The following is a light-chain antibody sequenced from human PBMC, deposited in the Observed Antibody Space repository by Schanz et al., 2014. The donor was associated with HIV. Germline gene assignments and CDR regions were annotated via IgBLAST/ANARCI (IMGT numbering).Light chain of an antibody. V-gene: IGKV1-27*01. Sequence: DIQMTQSPSTLSASVGARITITCRASQGISNYLAWYQQKPGKVPKLLIYAASTLQSGVPSRFSGSGSGTDFTLTISSLQPEDVATYYCQKYNSAPRTFGQGTKVEIK. J-gene: IGKJ1*01. CDR1: QGISNY. CDR2: AAS. CDR3: QKYNSAPRT.